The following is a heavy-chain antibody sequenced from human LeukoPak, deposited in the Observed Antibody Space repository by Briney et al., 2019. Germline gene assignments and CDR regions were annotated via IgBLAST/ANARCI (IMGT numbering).Heavy chain of an antibody. V-gene: IGHV1-8*01. CDR1: GYTFTTHD. J-gene: IGHJ4*02. D-gene: IGHD6-13*01. CDR2: MSPNSGDT. Sequence: ASVKVSCKASGYTFTTHDINWVRQATGQGLEWLGWMSPNSGDTGYAQKFQGRVTMTEDTSTDTAYMELSSLRSEDTAVYYCATAGSSSWDYDYWGQGTLVTVSS. CDR3: ATAGSSSWDYDY.